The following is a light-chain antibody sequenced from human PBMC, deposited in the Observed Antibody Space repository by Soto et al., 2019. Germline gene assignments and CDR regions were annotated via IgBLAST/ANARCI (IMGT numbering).Light chain of an antibody. CDR1: SSDVGGYNY. CDR3: SSYTSSSTPDV. CDR2: YVT. J-gene: IGLJ1*01. V-gene: IGLV2-14*01. Sequence: QSALTQPASVSGSPGQSITISCTGTSSDVGGYNYVSWYQQHPGKAPKVMIYYVTNRPSGVSNRFSGSKSGNTASLTISGLQAEDEADYYCSSYTSSSTPDVFGTGTKLTVL.